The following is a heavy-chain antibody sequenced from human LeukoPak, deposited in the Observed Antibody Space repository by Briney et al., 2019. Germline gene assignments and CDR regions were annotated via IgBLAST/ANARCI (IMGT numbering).Heavy chain of an antibody. V-gene: IGHV4-59*11. J-gene: IGHJ4*02. CDR1: GGSISSHY. CDR3: ARIRIAAAGLAFDY. D-gene: IGHD6-13*01. Sequence: SETLSLTCTVSGGSISSHYWSWIRQPPGKGLEWIGYIYYSGSTNYNHSLKSRVTISVDTSKNQFSLKLSSVTAADTAVYYCARIRIAAAGLAFDYWGQGTLVTVSS. CDR2: IYYSGST.